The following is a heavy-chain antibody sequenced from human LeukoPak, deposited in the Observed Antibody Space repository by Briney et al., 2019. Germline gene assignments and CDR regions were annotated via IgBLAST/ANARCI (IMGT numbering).Heavy chain of an antibody. CDR2: IHMTGRT. V-gene: IGHV4-4*09. D-gene: IGHD3-3*01. CDR3: ATSYEDKVAPFDL. J-gene: IGHJ4*02. CDR1: GVSFSSFQ. Sequence: SETLSLTCTVSGVSFSSFQWSWIRQSPVKGLEWIGNIHMTGRTDYNPSLKSRVTISMDTSKSQFSLLLTSVSTADTAIYFCATSYEDKVAPFDLLGQGILVTVSS.